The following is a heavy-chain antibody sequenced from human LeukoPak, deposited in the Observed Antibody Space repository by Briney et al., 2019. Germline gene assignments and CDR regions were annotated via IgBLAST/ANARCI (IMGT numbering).Heavy chain of an antibody. J-gene: IGHJ4*02. CDR3: ARGSGRRIHGLRWSY. CDR1: GYTFTSYD. V-gene: IGHV1-8*01. Sequence: ASVKVSCKASGYTFTSYDINWVRQATGQGLEWMGWMNPNSGNTGCAQKFQGRVTMTRNTSISTAYMELSSLRSEDTAVYYCARGSGRRIHGLRWSYWGQGTLVTVSS. CDR2: MNPNSGNT. D-gene: IGHD4-23*01.